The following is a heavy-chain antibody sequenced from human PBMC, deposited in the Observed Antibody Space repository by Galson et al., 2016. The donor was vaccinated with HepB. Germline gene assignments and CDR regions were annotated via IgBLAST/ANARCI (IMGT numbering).Heavy chain of an antibody. CDR2: INAGNGNT. Sequence: SVKVSCKASGYTFTRYLTHWVRQAPGQRLEWMGWINAGNGNTLYSQKFQDRITITRDTSASTAYLELHRLRSEDTAVYFCARDLTSPFWSAPSPYGMDVWGQGTTVIVSS. V-gene: IGHV1-3*01. CDR1: GYTFTRYL. D-gene: IGHD3-3*01. CDR3: ARDLTSPFWSAPSPYGMDV. J-gene: IGHJ6*02.